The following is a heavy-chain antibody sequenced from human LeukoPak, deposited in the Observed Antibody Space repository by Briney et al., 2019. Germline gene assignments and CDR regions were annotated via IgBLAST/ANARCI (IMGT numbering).Heavy chain of an antibody. CDR1: GFTFSSYS. D-gene: IGHD3-9*01. Sequence: PGGSLRLSCAVSGFTFSSYSMNWVRQARGKGLEWVSSISSSSSYIYYADSVKGRFTISRDNAKNSLYLQMNSLRSDDTAVYYCATEHDLLTGYLRRPYYYYYGMDVWGQGTTVTVSS. CDR3: ATEHDLLTGYLRRPYYYYYGMDV. J-gene: IGHJ6*02. V-gene: IGHV3-21*04. CDR2: ISSSSSYI.